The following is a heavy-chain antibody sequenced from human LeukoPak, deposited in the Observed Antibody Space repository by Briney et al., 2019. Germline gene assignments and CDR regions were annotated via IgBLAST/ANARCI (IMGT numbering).Heavy chain of an antibody. D-gene: IGHD2-21*01. CDR1: GGSISSYY. CDR3: ARVWRLKYYFDY. J-gene: IGHJ4*02. Sequence: SETLSLTCTVSGGSISSYYWSWIRQPPGKGLEWIGYIYYSGSTNHNPSLKSRVTISVDTSKNQFSLKLSSVTAADTAVYYCARVWRLKYYFDYWGQGTLVTVSS. CDR2: IYYSGST. V-gene: IGHV4-59*01.